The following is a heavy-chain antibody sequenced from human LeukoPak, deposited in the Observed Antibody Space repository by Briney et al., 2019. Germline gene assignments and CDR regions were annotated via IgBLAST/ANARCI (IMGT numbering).Heavy chain of an antibody. CDR2: INHSGST. CDR1: GGSFSGYY. D-gene: IGHD2-2*01. CDR3: ARNRGLYCSSTSCYSPFDY. Sequence: SETLSLTCAVYGGSFSGYYWSWIRQPPGKGLERIGEINHSGSTNYNPSLKSRVTISVDTSKNQFSLKLSSVTAADTAVYYCARNRGLYCSSTSCYSPFDYWGQGTLVTVSS. J-gene: IGHJ4*02. V-gene: IGHV4-34*01.